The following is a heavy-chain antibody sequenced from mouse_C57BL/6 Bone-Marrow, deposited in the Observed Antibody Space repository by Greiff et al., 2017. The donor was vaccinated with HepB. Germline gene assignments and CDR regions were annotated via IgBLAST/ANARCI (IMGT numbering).Heavy chain of an antibody. J-gene: IGHJ1*03. CDR3: ARDRGRAPGYFDV. V-gene: IGHV5-4*01. CDR1: GFTFSSYA. D-gene: IGHD3-1*01. CDR2: ISDGGSYT. Sequence: EVQVVESGGGLVKPGGSLKLSCAASGFTFSSYAMSWVRQTPEKRLEWVATISDGGSYTYYPDNVKGRFTISRDNAKNNLYLQMSHLKSEDTAMYYCARDRGRAPGYFDVWGTGTTVTVSS.